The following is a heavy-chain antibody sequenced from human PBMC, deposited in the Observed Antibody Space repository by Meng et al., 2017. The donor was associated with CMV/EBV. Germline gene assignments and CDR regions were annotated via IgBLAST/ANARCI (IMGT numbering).Heavy chain of an antibody. V-gene: IGHV1-2*02. D-gene: IGHD2-2*01. CDR1: GYTFTSYD. Sequence: ASVKVSCKASGYTFTSYDINWVRQATGQGLEWMGWINPNSGGTNYAQKFQGRVTMTTDTSTSTAYMELRSLRSDDTAVYYCARGPGVVVPAATDYWGQGTLVTVSS. CDR2: INPNSGGT. J-gene: IGHJ4*02. CDR3: ARGPGVVVPAATDY.